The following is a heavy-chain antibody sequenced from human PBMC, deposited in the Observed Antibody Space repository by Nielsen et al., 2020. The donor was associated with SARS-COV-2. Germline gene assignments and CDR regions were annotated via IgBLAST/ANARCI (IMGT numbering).Heavy chain of an antibody. CDR2: IKSKSDGGTT. CDR3: TTDRGVAIRPRFDS. CDR1: GLSVTDAW. Sequence: GGSLRLSCTLFGLSVTDAWMGWVRRAPGRGLEWIGRIKSKSDGGTTDYAAPIRDRVFVSRDESTNTVFLQMSSLMAEDTAVYYCTTDRGVAIRPRFDSWGQGTRVTVSS. D-gene: IGHD3-3*01. J-gene: IGHJ4*02. V-gene: IGHV3-15*01.